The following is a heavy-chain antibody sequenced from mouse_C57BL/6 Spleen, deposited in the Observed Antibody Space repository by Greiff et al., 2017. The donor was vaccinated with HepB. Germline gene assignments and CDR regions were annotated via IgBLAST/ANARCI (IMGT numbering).Heavy chain of an antibody. Sequence: EVKLMESGGGLVKPGGSLKLSCAASGFTFSSYAMSWVRQTPEKRLEWVATISDGGSYTYYPDNVKGRFTISRDNAKNNLYLQMSHLKSEDTAMYYCAREGYYGSQAWFAYWGQGTLVTVSA. CDR2: ISDGGSYT. V-gene: IGHV5-4*01. CDR1: GFTFSSYA. CDR3: AREGYYGSQAWFAY. J-gene: IGHJ3*01. D-gene: IGHD1-1*01.